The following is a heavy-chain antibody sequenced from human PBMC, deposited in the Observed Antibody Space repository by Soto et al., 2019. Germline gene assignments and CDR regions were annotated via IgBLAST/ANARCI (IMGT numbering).Heavy chain of an antibody. CDR2: IYYSGST. CDR3: ARGLGDYYYYYGMDV. CDR1: GGSISSSSYY. Sequence: PSETLSLTCTVSGGSISSSSYYWGWIRQPPGKGLEWIGGIYYSGSTYYNPSLKSRVTISVDTSKNQFSLKLSSVTAADTAVYYCARGLGDYYYYYGMDVWGQGTTVTVSS. J-gene: IGHJ6*02. V-gene: IGHV4-39*01. D-gene: IGHD3-16*01.